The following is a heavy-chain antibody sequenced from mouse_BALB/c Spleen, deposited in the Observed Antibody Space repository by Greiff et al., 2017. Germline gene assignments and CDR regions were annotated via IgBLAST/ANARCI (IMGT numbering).Heavy chain of an antibody. Sequence: QVQLQQSGPGLVAPSQSLSITCTVSGFSLTGYGVNWVRQPPGKGLEWLGMIWGDGSTDYNSALKSRLSISKDNSKSQVFLKMNSLQTDDTARYYCARLDGNYYYAMDYWGQGTSVTVSS. CDR1: GFSLTGYG. CDR2: IWGDGST. D-gene: IGHD2-1*01. J-gene: IGHJ4*01. V-gene: IGHV2-6-7*01. CDR3: ARLDGNYYYAMDY.